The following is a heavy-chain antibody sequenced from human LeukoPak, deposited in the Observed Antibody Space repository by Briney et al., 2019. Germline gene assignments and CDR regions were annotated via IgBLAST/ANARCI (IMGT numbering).Heavy chain of an antibody. J-gene: IGHJ6*03. Sequence: PSETLSLTCTVSGDSITPYHWSWIRQPAGKGLEWIGRIYTSGSGNTNYNPSLKSRVTMSLDTSKNQFSLRLKSVTAADTAVYYCARVPSLTMVRGVRGGRLYYMDVWGKGTTVTVSS. V-gene: IGHV4-4*07. CDR2: IYTSGSGNT. CDR1: GDSITPYH. CDR3: ARVPSLTMVRGVRGGRLYYMDV. D-gene: IGHD3-10*01.